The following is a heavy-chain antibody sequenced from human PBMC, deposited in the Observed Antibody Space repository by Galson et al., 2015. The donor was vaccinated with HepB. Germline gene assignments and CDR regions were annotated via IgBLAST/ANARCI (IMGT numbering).Heavy chain of an antibody. Sequence: PALVKPTQTLTLTCTFSGFSLSTSGLSVGWIRQPPGKALEWLALIYWDDDKHYSPSLKSRLTITKDTSKNQVVLTMTNMDSVDTATYYCAHSLTPIWSGYFDYWGQGTLVTVSS. CDR3: AHSLTPIWSGYFDY. J-gene: IGHJ4*02. D-gene: IGHD3-3*01. CDR2: IYWDDDK. CDR1: GFSLSTSGLS. V-gene: IGHV2-5*02.